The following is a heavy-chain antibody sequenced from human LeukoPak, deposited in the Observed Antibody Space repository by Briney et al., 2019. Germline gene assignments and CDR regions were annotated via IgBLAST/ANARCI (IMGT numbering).Heavy chain of an antibody. D-gene: IGHD2-2*01. CDR3: AGDIAVVPARAFDY. Sequence: PGGSLRLSCAASGFTFSNYNMNWVRQAPGKGLEWVSSISSSSSYIYYADSVKGRFTISRDNAKNSLYLQMNSLRAEDTAVYYCAGDIAVVPARAFDYWGQGTLVTVSS. V-gene: IGHV3-21*01. CDR2: ISSSSSYI. J-gene: IGHJ4*02. CDR1: GFTFSNYN.